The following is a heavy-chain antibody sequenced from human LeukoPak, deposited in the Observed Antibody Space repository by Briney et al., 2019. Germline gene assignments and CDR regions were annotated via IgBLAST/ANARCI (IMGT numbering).Heavy chain of an antibody. Sequence: PGGSLRLSCAASGFTFSDYYMSWIRQAPGKGLEWVSYISSSGSTIYYADSVKGRFTISRDNAKNSLYLQMNSLRAEDTALYYCARGPINYYDSSIDDWGQGTMVTVSS. D-gene: IGHD3-22*01. CDR3: ARGPINYYDSSIDD. CDR1: GFTFSDYY. J-gene: IGHJ3*01. V-gene: IGHV3-11*01. CDR2: ISSSGSTI.